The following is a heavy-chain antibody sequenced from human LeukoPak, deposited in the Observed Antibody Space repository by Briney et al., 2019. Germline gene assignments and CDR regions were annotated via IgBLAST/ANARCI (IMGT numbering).Heavy chain of an antibody. CDR3: AKARGYSNYVEGYYFDY. CDR2: IKQDGSEK. J-gene: IGHJ4*02. D-gene: IGHD4-11*01. CDR1: GFTFSSYW. V-gene: IGHV3-7*03. Sequence: GGSLRLSCAASGFTFSSYWMSWVRQAPGKGPEWVANIKQDGSEKKYVDSVKGRFTISRDNAKNSLYLQMNSLRAEDTAVYYCAKARGYSNYVEGYYFDYWGQGTLVTVSS.